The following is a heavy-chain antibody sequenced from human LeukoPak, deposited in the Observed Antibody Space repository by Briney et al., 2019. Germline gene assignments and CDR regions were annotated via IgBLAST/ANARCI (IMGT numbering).Heavy chain of an antibody. CDR2: IYYSGST. V-gene: IGHV4-59*01. Sequence: PSETLSLTCTVSGGSISSYYWSWIRQPPGKGLEWIGYIYYSGSTNYNPSLKSRVTISVDTSKNQFSLKLSSVTAADTAVYYCARRSVRSWFDPWGQGTLVTVSS. D-gene: IGHD3-3*01. CDR1: GGSISSYY. J-gene: IGHJ5*02. CDR3: ARRSVRSWFDP.